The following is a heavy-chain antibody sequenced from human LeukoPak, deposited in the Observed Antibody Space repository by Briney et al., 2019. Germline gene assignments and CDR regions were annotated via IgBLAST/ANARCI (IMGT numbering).Heavy chain of an antibody. CDR2: ISDRDSA. CDR1: GFTFSKYT. V-gene: IGHV3-48*04. CDR3: ATSALAI. Sequence: GGSLRLSCATSGFTFSKYTMNWVRQAPGQGLEWLSYISDRDSAYYADSVKGRFIITRDNAKNSLYLQMNSLRAADTAVYYCATSALAIWGQGVLVTVSS. D-gene: IGHD6-25*01. J-gene: IGHJ4*02.